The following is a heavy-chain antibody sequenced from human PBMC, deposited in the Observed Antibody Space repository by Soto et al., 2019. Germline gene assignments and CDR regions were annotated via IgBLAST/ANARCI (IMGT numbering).Heavy chain of an antibody. CDR1: GYTFTSYD. Sequence: ASVKVSCKASGYTFTSYDINWVRQATGQGLEWMGWMHPNSGNTGYAQKFQGRVTMTRNTSISTAYMELSSLRSEDTAVYYCARGGVATSPINYYYYYMDVWGKGTTVTVSS. CDR2: MHPNSGNT. V-gene: IGHV1-8*01. D-gene: IGHD5-12*01. CDR3: ARGGVATSPINYYYYYMDV. J-gene: IGHJ6*03.